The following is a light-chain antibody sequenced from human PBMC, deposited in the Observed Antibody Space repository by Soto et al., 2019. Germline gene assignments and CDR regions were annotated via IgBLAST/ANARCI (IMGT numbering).Light chain of an antibody. J-gene: IGKJ1*01. CDR3: QQYNNWWT. Sequence: EIVMTQSPATLSVSPGERATLSCRASHSVNSNLAWYQQRPGQAPRLLISGASTRATGVPARFSGSGSETEFTLTISGLQSEDFAVYYCQQYNNWWTFGQGTKVEIK. CDR1: HSVNSN. V-gene: IGKV3-15*01. CDR2: GAS.